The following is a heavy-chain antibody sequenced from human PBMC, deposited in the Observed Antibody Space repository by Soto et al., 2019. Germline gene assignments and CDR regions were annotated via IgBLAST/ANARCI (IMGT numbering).Heavy chain of an antibody. CDR2: MYNTGST. J-gene: IGHJ6*02. Sequence: PSETLSLTCTVSGGSIGGSYWSWIRQPPGKGLEWIGYMYNTGSTVYNPSFKSRVTISVDTSKNQFSLKLNSVTAADTAVYYCARDLWGYCGTDCYPLDVWGQGTTVT. CDR1: GGSIGGSY. D-gene: IGHD2-21*02. CDR3: ARDLWGYCGTDCYPLDV. V-gene: IGHV4-59*01.